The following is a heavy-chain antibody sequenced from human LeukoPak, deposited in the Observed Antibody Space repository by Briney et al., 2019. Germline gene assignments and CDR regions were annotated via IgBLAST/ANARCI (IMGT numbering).Heavy chain of an antibody. CDR1: GGSLSGYY. CDR3: ARLSVANDAFDI. D-gene: IGHD4-23*01. Sequence: KPSETLSLTCAVYGGSLSGYYWSWIRQPPGKGLEWIGDISHVGFTNYNPSLKSRVTISVDTSTNQFSLKLNSVTAADTAVYYCARLSVANDAFDIWGQGTMVTVSS. V-gene: IGHV4-34*01. J-gene: IGHJ3*02. CDR2: ISHVGFT.